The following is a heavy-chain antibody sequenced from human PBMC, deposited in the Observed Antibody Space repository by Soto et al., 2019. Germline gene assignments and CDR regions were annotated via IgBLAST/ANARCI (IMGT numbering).Heavy chain of an antibody. Sequence: QVPLVQSGAEVKKPGASVKVSCKASGYTFTSYGISWVRQAPGQGLEWMGWISAYNGNTNYAQKLQGRVTMTTDTSTSTAYMEVRSLRSDDTAVYYCARAGVVVVAATDFDYWGQGTLVTVSS. D-gene: IGHD2-15*01. CDR3: ARAGVVVVAATDFDY. V-gene: IGHV1-18*04. CDR1: GYTFTSYG. J-gene: IGHJ4*02. CDR2: ISAYNGNT.